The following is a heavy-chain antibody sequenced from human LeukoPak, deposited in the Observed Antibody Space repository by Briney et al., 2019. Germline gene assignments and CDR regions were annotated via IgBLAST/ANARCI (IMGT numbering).Heavy chain of an antibody. Sequence: SETLSLTCTVSGGSSSSYYWGWIRQPPGKGLEWIGSIYYSGSTYYNPSLKSRVTISVDTSKNQFSLKLSSVTAADTAVYYCARDEPGGFGESNWFDPWGQGTLVTVSS. CDR2: IYYSGST. CDR3: ARDEPGGFGESNWFDP. V-gene: IGHV4-39*07. J-gene: IGHJ5*02. D-gene: IGHD3-10*01. CDR1: GGSSSSYY.